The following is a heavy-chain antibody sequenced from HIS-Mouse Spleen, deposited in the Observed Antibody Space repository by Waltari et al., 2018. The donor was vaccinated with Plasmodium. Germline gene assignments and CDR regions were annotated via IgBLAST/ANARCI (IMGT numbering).Heavy chain of an antibody. CDR3: ARVKYYDFWSGYPDY. V-gene: IGHV3-64*01. CDR1: GFTFRSYA. CDR2: SSSNGGRK. J-gene: IGHJ4*02. Sequence: EVQLVESGGGLVQPGGSLRLSCAASGFTFRSYAMHWVRQGPGKGLEYGLASSSNGGRKYYANSVKGRCTISRDNSKNTLYLQMGSLRAEDMAVYYCARVKYYDFWSGYPDYWGQGTLVTVSS. D-gene: IGHD3-3*01.